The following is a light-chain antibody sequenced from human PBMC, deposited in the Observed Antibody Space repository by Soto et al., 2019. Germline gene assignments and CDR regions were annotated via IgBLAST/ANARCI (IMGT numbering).Light chain of an antibody. J-gene: IGLJ1*01. CDR2: GNI. V-gene: IGLV1-40*01. Sequence: QSVLTPPPSLSGAPGQRVTISCTGSSSNIGAGYDVHWYQQRPGTAPKLLIFGNINRPSGVPDRFSGSKSGTSASLAITGLQAEDEGDYYCQSYDSTLSARYVFGTGTKVTVL. CDR1: SSNIGAGYD. CDR3: QSYDSTLSARYV.